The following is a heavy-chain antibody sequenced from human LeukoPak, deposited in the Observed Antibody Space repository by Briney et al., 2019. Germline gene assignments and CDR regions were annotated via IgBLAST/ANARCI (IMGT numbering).Heavy chain of an antibody. CDR2: ISWNSGSI. CDR3: ASAESTYYDFWSGSPFDY. J-gene: IGHJ4*02. CDR1: GFTFDDYA. Sequence: GRSLRLSCAASGFTFDDYAMHWVRQAPGKGLEWVSGISWNSGSIGYADSVKGRFTISRDNAKNSLYLQMNSLRAEDTAVYYCASAESTYYDFWSGSPFDYWGQGTLVTVSS. V-gene: IGHV3-9*01. D-gene: IGHD3-3*01.